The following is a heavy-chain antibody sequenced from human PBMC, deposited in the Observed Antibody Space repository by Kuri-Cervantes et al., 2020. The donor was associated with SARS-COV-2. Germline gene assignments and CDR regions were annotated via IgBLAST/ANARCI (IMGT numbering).Heavy chain of an antibody. CDR3: ARDPTGVAGVGRFFDY. CDR2: INWNGGST. J-gene: IGHJ4*02. CDR1: GFTFSSYA. Sequence: GESLNISCGASGFTFSSYAMSWVRQAPGKGLEWVSRINWNGGSTGYADSVKGRFTISRDNAKNSLYLQMNNLRAEDTALYFCARDPTGVAGVGRFFDYWGQGALVTVSS. D-gene: IGHD6-19*01. V-gene: IGHV3-20*04.